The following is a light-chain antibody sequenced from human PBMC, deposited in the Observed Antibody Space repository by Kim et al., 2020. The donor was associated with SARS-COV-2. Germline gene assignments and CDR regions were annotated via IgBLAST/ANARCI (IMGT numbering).Light chain of an antibody. CDR3: QQYYIWYT. Sequence: LSVSPGERATLSCRASQSVNNNLAWYQQKPGQAPRLLIHDAFTRATGIPARFSGSGSGTEFTLTISSLQSEDFAVYYCQQYYIWYTFGQGTKLEI. CDR2: DAF. J-gene: IGKJ2*01. CDR1: QSVNNN. V-gene: IGKV3-15*01.